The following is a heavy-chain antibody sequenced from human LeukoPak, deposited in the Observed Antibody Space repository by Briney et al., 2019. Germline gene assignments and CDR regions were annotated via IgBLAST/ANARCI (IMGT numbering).Heavy chain of an antibody. Sequence: ASVKVSCKASGGTFSSYAISWVRQAPGQGLEWMGGIIPIFGTANYAQKFQGRVTVTADESTSTAYMELSSLRSEDTAVYYCARVPYCYDSSGYRFDIWGQGTMVTVSS. CDR1: GGTFSSYA. D-gene: IGHD3-22*01. V-gene: IGHV1-69*13. J-gene: IGHJ3*02. CDR3: ARVPYCYDSSGYRFDI. CDR2: IIPIFGTA.